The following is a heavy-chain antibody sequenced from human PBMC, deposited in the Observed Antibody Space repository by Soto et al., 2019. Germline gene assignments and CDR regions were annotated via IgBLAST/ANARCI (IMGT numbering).Heavy chain of an antibody. CDR2: IYYSGST. CDR1: GGSISSYY. Sequence: SETLSLTCTVSGGSISSYYWSWIRQPPGKGLEWIGYIYYSGSTNYNPSLKSRVTISVDTSKNQFSLKLSSVTAADTAVYYCARGITQYNWNENWFDPWGQGTLVTVSS. CDR3: ARGITQYNWNENWFDP. V-gene: IGHV4-59*01. D-gene: IGHD1-20*01. J-gene: IGHJ5*02.